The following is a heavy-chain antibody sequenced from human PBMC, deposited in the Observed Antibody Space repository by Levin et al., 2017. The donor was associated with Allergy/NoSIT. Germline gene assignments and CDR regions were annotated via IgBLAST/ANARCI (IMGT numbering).Heavy chain of an antibody. D-gene: IGHD4-17*01. J-gene: IGHJ4*02. CDR1: GFTFSNAW. Sequence: GGSLRLSCAASGFTFSNAWMSWVRQAPGKGLEWVGRIKSKTDGGTTDYAAPVKGRFTISRDDSKNTLYLQMNSLKTEDTAVYYCTTSYGDYDGVYDYWGQGTLVTVSS. CDR3: TTSYGDYDGVYDY. V-gene: IGHV3-15*01. CDR2: IKSKTDGGTT.